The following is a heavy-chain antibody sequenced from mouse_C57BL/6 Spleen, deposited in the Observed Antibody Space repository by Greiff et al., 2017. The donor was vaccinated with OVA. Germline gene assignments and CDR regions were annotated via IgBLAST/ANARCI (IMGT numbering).Heavy chain of an antibody. CDR1: GYSITSGYY. V-gene: IGHV3-6*01. J-gene: IGHJ2*01. D-gene: IGHD2-4*01. Sequence: EVKLQESGPGLVKPSQSLSLTCSVSGYSITSGYYWNWIRQFPGNKLEWMGYISYDGSNNYNPSLKNRISITRDTSKNQFFLKLNSVTTEDTATYYCAIYYDYDALDYWGQGTTLTVSS. CDR2: ISYDGSN. CDR3: AIYYDYDALDY.